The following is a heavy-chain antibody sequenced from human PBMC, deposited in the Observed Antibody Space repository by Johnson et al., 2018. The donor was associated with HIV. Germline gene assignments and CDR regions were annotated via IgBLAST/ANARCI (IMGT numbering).Heavy chain of an antibody. J-gene: IGHJ3*01. V-gene: IGHV3-33*08. CDR3: ARDRRNYYDRSGYPDYDAFDF. Sequence: QVQLMESGGGVVQPGRSLRLSCAASGFTFSTYSMHWVRQAPGKGLEWVAVIWYDESNKWYADSVKGRFTISRDNAKNSLYLQMNSLRAEDTALYYCARDRRNYYDRSGYPDYDAFDFWGQGTMVTVSS. CDR1: GFTFSTYS. CDR2: IWYDESNK. D-gene: IGHD3-22*01.